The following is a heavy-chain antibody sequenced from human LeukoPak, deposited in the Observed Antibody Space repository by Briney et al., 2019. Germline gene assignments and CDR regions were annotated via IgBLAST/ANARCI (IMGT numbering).Heavy chain of an antibody. CDR2: ISGSGGST. J-gene: IGHJ1*01. D-gene: IGHD3-22*01. Sequence: QSGGSLRLSCAASGFTFSSYAMSWVRQAPGKGLEWVSAISGSGGSTYYADSVKGRFTISRDNSKNTLYLQMNSLRAEDTAVYYCAKGGYYDSSGYYYAEYFQHWGQGTLVTVSS. V-gene: IGHV3-23*01. CDR3: AKGGYYDSSGYYYAEYFQH. CDR1: GFTFSSYA.